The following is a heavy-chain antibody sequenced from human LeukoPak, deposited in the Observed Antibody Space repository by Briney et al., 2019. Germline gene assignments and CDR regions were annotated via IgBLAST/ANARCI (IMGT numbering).Heavy chain of an antibody. CDR3: ARDNEVAARSFDY. CDR2: IYYTGST. J-gene: IGHJ4*02. V-gene: IGHV4-39*07. D-gene: IGHD6-6*01. CDR1: GDSISSSLYY. Sequence: SETLSLTCTVSGDSISSSLYYWAWIRQPPGKGLEWIGSIYYTGSTYYNPSLKSRVTMSVDTSKNQFSLKLSSVTAADTAVYYCARDNEVAARSFDYWGQGTLVTVSS.